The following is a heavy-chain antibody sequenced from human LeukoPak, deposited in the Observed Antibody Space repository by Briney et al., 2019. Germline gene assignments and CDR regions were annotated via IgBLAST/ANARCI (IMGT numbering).Heavy chain of an antibody. J-gene: IGHJ4*02. CDR3: ARGYASGTYYSDY. CDR1: GFTFSDYA. Sequence: GGSLRLSCAASGFTFSDYAMSWVRQAPGKGLEWVSAISGSGGNTYYADPVRGRFTISRDKSKNTLFLQMNSLRAEDTAVYYCARGYASGTYYSDYWGQGTLVTVSS. D-gene: IGHD3-10*01. CDR2: ISGSGGNT. V-gene: IGHV3-23*01.